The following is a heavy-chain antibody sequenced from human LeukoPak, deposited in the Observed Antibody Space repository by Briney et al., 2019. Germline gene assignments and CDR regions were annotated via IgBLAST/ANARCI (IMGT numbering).Heavy chain of an antibody. CDR3: ARDSLLRGSGWDYWYFDL. CDR2: MHYSGST. CDR1: GGSVSNGNYY. V-gene: IGHV4-61*01. Sequence: PSETLSLTCTVSGGSVSNGNYYWSWIRQPPGKGQEWIGNMHYSGSTNYNPSLKSRVTISVDTSMNQLSLLLTSATAADTAVYYCARDSLLRGSGWDYWYFDLWGRGTLVTVSS. J-gene: IGHJ2*01. D-gene: IGHD6-25*01.